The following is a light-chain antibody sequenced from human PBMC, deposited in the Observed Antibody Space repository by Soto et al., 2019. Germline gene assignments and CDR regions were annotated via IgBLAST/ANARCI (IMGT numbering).Light chain of an antibody. CDR1: QSISSY. Sequence: IQMTQFPSSLSTSVGDRVTITCRASQSISSYLNWYQQKPGKAPKVLIFAASSLESGVPSRFSGSGSGTEFTLTISSLQPDDFATYYCQQYNSYSGTFGQGTKVDIK. CDR2: AAS. CDR3: QQYNSYSGT. V-gene: IGKV1-5*01. J-gene: IGKJ1*01.